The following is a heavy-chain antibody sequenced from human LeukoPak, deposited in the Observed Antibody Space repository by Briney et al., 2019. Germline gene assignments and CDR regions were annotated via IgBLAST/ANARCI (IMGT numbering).Heavy chain of an antibody. CDR1: GGSFSGYY. CDR2: INHSGST. Sequence: SETLSLTCAVYGGSFSGYYWSWIRQPPGRGLEWIGEINHSGSTNYNPSLKSRVTISVDTSKNQFSLKLSSVTAADTAVYYCAIYEAGQADYWGQGTLVTVSS. CDR3: AIYEAGQADY. J-gene: IGHJ4*02. D-gene: IGHD2/OR15-2a*01. V-gene: IGHV4-34*01.